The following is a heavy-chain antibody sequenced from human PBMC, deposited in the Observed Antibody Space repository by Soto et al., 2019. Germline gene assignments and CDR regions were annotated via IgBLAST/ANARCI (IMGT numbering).Heavy chain of an antibody. Sequence: GGSLRLSCAASGFTFSSYAMHWVRQAPGKGLEWVAVISYDGSNKYYADSVKGRFTISRDNSKNTLYLQMNSLRAEDTAVYYCARGDWQQPPEFDYWGQGTLVTVSS. CDR2: ISYDGSNK. V-gene: IGHV3-30-3*01. CDR1: GFTFSSYA. D-gene: IGHD6-13*01. CDR3: ARGDWQQPPEFDY. J-gene: IGHJ4*02.